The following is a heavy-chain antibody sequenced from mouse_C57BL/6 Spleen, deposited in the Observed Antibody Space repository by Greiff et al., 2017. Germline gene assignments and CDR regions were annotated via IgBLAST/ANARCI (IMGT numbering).Heavy chain of an antibody. D-gene: IGHD1-1*01. CDR3: ARESTTIVERAWFAY. CDR2: IYPRDGST. Sequence: VQLQQSGPELVKPGASVKLSCKASGYTFTSYDINWVKQRPGPGLEWIGWIYPRDGSTTYNEKFKGKATLTVDKSSSTAYLQRHSLTSEDSAVYFCARESTTIVERAWFAYWGQGTLVTVSA. J-gene: IGHJ3*01. V-gene: IGHV1-85*01. CDR1: GYTFTSYD.